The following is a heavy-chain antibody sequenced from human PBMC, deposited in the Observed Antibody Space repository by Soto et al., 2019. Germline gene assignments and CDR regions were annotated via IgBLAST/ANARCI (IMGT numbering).Heavy chain of an antibody. CDR2: ISYDGSNK. CDR1: GFTFSSYA. V-gene: IGHV3-30-3*01. Sequence: VGSLRLSCAASGFTFSSYAMRWVRQAPGKGLEWVAVISYDGSNKYYADSVKGRFTISRDNSKNTLYLQMNSLRAEDTAVYYCARDQSYYYDSSGPTNWGQGTLVTVSS. J-gene: IGHJ4*02. D-gene: IGHD3-22*01. CDR3: ARDQSYYYDSSGPTN.